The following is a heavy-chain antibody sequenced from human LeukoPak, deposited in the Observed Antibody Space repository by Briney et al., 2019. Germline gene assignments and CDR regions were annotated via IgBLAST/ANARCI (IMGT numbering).Heavy chain of an antibody. V-gene: IGHV4-39*07. D-gene: IGHD2-2*01. J-gene: IGHJ6*02. Sequence: SETLSLTCAVSGGSISSSIYFWGWIRQPPGKGLEWIGSISYSGSTYYNPSLKSRVTISVDKSKNQFSLKLSSVTAADTAVYYCARDGTVVPAAMDYYGMDVWGQRTTVTVSS. CDR1: GGSISSSIYF. CDR3: ARDGTVVPAAMDYYGMDV. CDR2: ISYSGST.